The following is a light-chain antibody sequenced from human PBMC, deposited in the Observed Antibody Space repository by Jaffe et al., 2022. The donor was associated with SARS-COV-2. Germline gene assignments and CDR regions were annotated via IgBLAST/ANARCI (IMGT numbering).Light chain of an antibody. CDR2: GAS. Sequence: EIVLTQSPGTLSLSPGERATLSCRASQSVSSAYLAWYQQKPGQAPRLLIYGASSRATGIPDRFSGSGSGTDFTLTISRLEPEDFAVYYCQQYGSSPGFGGGTKVEIQ. J-gene: IGKJ4*01. CDR1: QSVSSAY. V-gene: IGKV3-20*01. CDR3: QQYGSSPG.